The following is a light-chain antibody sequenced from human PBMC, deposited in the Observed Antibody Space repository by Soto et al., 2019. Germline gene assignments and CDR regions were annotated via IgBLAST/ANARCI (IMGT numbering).Light chain of an antibody. CDR2: TNT. Sequence: QSVLTQPPSASGTPGQRVTISCSGSSSNVGGNPVNWYQHVPTTAPKLLIYTNTQRPSGVPDRFSGSKSGTSASLAISGLQSEDEDYYYCAAWDDSMNGWVFGGGTKLTVL. CDR1: SSNVGGNP. V-gene: IGLV1-44*01. CDR3: AAWDDSMNGWV. J-gene: IGLJ3*02.